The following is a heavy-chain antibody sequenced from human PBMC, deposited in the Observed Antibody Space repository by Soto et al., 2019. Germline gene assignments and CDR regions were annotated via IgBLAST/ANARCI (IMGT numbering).Heavy chain of an antibody. V-gene: IGHV3-33*01. CDR3: ARDTPRGFDY. Sequence: QVQLVESGGGVVQPGRSLRLSCAASGFTFSSYGMHWVRQAPGKGLEWVAVIRYDGSNKYYADSVKGRFTISRDNSKNTLYLQMNSLRAEDTAVYYCARDTPRGFDYWGQGTLVTVSS. CDR1: GFTFSSYG. J-gene: IGHJ4*02. D-gene: IGHD2-15*01. CDR2: IRYDGSNK.